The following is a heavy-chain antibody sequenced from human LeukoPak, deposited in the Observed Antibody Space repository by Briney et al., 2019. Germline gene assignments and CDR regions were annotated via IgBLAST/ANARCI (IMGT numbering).Heavy chain of an antibody. V-gene: IGHV3-23*01. J-gene: IGHJ4*02. CDR3: VKYPGSGSHFDY. D-gene: IGHD3-10*01. CDR1: GFTFSSYA. CDR2: ISSSGGNT. Sequence: GGSLRLSCAASGFTFSSYAMSWVRQAPGKGLEWVSAISSSGGNTHYADSVKGRFTISRDNSKNTLYLQMNSLRGDDTAVYYCVKYPGSGSHFDYWGRGTLVTVSS.